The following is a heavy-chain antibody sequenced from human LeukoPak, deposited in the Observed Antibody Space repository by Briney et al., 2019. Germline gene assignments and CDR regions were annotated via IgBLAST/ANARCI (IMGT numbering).Heavy chain of an antibody. D-gene: IGHD3-22*01. CDR1: GGTFSSYA. CDR2: ISPIFGTA. V-gene: IGHV1-69*05. Sequence: ASVKVSCKXSGGTFSSYAISWVRQAPGQGLEWMGRISPIFGTANYAQKFQGRVTITTDESTSTAYMELSSLRSEDTAVYYCARPNYYDSSGSDFDYWGQGTLVTVSS. J-gene: IGHJ4*02. CDR3: ARPNYYDSSGSDFDY.